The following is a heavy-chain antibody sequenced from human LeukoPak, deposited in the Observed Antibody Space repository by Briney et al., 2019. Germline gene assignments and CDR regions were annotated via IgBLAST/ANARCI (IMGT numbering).Heavy chain of an antibody. V-gene: IGHV3-23*01. CDR2: ISGSGGST. J-gene: IGHJ4*02. Sequence: GGSLRLSCAASGFTFSSYAMSWVRQAPGKGLEWVSAISGSGGSTYYADSVKGRFTISRDNSKNTLYLQMNSLRAEDTAVYYCARAYNIAVAAHWGQGTLVTVSS. D-gene: IGHD6-19*01. CDR1: GFTFSSYA. CDR3: ARAYNIAVAAH.